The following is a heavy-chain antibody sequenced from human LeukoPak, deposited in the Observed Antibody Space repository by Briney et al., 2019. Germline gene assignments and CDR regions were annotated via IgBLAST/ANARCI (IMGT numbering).Heavy chain of an antibody. Sequence: ASVKVSCKASGYTFTSYAMHWVRQAPGQRLEWMGWINAGNGNTKYSQKFQGRVTITRDTSASTAYMEPSSLRSEDTAVYYCARDPYYDFWSFDYWGQGTLVTVSS. J-gene: IGHJ4*02. CDR1: GYTFTSYA. D-gene: IGHD3-3*01. CDR2: INAGNGNT. V-gene: IGHV1-3*01. CDR3: ARDPYYDFWSFDY.